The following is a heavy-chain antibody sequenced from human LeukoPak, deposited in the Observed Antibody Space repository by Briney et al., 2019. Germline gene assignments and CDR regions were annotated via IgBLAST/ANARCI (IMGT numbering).Heavy chain of an antibody. CDR2: INPNSGDT. CDR3: ARGLYPGGGYRW. V-gene: IGHV1-2*06. CDR1: GYTFTSYY. Sequence: ASVKVSCKASGYTFTSYYMHWVRQAPGQGLEWMGRINPNSGDTNYAQKFQGRVTMTRDTSISTAYMELSSLRSEDTAVYYCARGLYPGGGYRWWGQGTQVTVSS. D-gene: IGHD2-8*02. J-gene: IGHJ4*02.